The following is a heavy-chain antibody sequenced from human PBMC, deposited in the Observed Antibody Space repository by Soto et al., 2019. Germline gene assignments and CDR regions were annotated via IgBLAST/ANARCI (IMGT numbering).Heavy chain of an antibody. J-gene: IGHJ4*01. CDR3: VMHRYGPGCTHFDY. V-gene: IGHV4-59*08. D-gene: IGHD3-10*01. Sequence: RQPPEKKQEWIGYIYYSGSTNYNPSLKSRVTISVDTSKNQFSLKLNSMTAADTAVFFFVMHRYGPGCTHFDYSG. CDR2: IYYSGST.